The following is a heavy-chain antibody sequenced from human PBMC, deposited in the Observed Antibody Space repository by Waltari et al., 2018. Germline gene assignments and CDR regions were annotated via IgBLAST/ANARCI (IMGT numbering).Heavy chain of an antibody. CDR2: IKSKGDGETT. Sequence: EVQLVESGGGLLKPGGSLRVSCEVTGFTFTNAWMSWVRQAPGKGLEWVGRIKSKGDGETTDYGVPVRGRFSISRDDSKNTIYLQMNSLKIEDTGVYYCVTDYGDYMDAWGKGTTVTVSS. D-gene: IGHD3-10*01. J-gene: IGHJ6*03. CDR3: VTDYGDYMDA. CDR1: GFTFTNAW. V-gene: IGHV3-15*01.